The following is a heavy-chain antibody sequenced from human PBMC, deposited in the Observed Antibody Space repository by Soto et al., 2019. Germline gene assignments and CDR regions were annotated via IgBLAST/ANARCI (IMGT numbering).Heavy chain of an antibody. D-gene: IGHD3-22*01. Sequence: SVKVSCKASGGTFSSYAISWVRQAPGQGLEWMGGIIPIFGTANYAQKFQGRVTITADESTSTAYMELSSLRSGDTAVYYCARGNVVVIRENWFDPWGQGTLVTVSA. J-gene: IGHJ5*02. V-gene: IGHV1-69*13. CDR2: IIPIFGTA. CDR1: GGTFSSYA. CDR3: ARGNVVVIRENWFDP.